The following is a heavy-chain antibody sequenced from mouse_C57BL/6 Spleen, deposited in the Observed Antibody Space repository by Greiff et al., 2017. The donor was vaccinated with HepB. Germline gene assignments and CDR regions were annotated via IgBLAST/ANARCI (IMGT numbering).Heavy chain of an antibody. D-gene: IGHD1-1*01. Sequence: VQLQQPGAELVRPGSSVKLSCKASGYTFTSYWMPWVKQRPIQGLEWIGNIDPSDSETHYNQKFKYKATLTVDKSSSTAYMQLNSLTSEYSAVYYCARGYYDSSAWFAYWGQGTLVTVSA. CDR2: IDPSDSET. J-gene: IGHJ3*01. CDR1: GYTFTSYW. CDR3: ARGYYDSSAWFAY. V-gene: IGHV1-52*01.